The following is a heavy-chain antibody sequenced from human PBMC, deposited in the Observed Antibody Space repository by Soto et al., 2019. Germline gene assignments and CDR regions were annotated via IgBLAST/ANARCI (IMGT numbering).Heavy chain of an antibody. V-gene: IGHV3-30*04. J-gene: IGHJ4*02. D-gene: IGHD4-17*01. CDR1: GFTFRDYP. Sequence: PGGSLRLSCGVFGFTFRDYPMYWVRQAPGKGLEWVAIVSRDGSNQWYADFVKGRFTISRDNAKNTLYLQMNSLRAEDTAVYYCARVLYGDYGPNEYYFDYWGQGTPVTVSS. CDR3: ARVLYGDYGPNEYYFDY. CDR2: VSRDGSNQ.